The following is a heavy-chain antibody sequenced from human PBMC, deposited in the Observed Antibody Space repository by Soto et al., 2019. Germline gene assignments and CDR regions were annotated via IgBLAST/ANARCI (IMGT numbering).Heavy chain of an antibody. V-gene: IGHV3-74*01. CDR3: ARGPSRLQYFDY. D-gene: IGHD4-4*01. CDR2: INSDGSST. J-gene: IGHJ4*02. CDR1: GFTFSSYW. Sequence: PGGSMRVSCAAAGFTFSSYWMHWVRQAPGKGLVWVSRINSDGSSTSYADSVKGRFTISRDNAKSTLYLQMNSLRDEDTAVYYCARGPSRLQYFDYWGQGTLVTVSS.